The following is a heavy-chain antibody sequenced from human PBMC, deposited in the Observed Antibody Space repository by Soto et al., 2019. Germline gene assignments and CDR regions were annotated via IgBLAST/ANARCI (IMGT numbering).Heavy chain of an antibody. V-gene: IGHV3-66*01. Sequence: GGSLRLSCAASGFTVSSNYRSWVRQAPGKGLEWVSVIYSGGSTYYADSVKGRFTISRDNSKNTLYLQMNSLRAEDTAVYYCARSPGYSSGWYEYYFDYWGKGTLVTVSS. D-gene: IGHD6-19*01. CDR3: ARSPGYSSGWYEYYFDY. J-gene: IGHJ4*02. CDR2: IYSGGST. CDR1: GFTVSSNY.